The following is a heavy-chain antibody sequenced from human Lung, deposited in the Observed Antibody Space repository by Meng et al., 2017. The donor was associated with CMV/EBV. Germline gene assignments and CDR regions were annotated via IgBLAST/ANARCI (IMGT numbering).Heavy chain of an antibody. D-gene: IGHD2-21*01. CDR1: GFTFTTFW. CDR2: IKEDGSGQ. V-gene: IGHV3-7*01. Sequence: GGSLRLSCAASGFTFTTFWMTWVRQAPGKGLEWVANIKEDGSGQWYVDSVKGRFTISSDNAKQSVYLQMDSLRAEDTAVYYCVRYANSHYGMDVWGQGTTVTVSS. J-gene: IGHJ6*02. CDR3: VRYANSHYGMDV.